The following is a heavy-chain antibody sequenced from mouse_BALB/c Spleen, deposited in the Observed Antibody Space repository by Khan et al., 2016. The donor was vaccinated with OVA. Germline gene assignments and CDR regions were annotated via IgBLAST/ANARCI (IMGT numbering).Heavy chain of an antibody. Sequence: VELVESGPGLVAPSQSLSITCTVSGFSLTGYGVNWVRQPPGKGLEWLGMIWGDGSTDYNSALQSRLSIRKDNSKSQVVVKMNSLQTDDTARSYCSRAYYGNFSEAMDYWGQGTSVTVSA. V-gene: IGHV2-6-7*01. CDR2: IWGDGST. J-gene: IGHJ4*01. D-gene: IGHD2-10*01. CDR1: GFSLTGYG. CDR3: SRAYYGNFSEAMDY.